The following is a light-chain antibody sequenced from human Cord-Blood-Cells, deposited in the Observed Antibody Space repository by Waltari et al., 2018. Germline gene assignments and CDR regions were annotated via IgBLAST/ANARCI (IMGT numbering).Light chain of an antibody. Sequence: QSALTQPASVSGSPGQSITISCTGTSSDVGSYNLVSWYQQHPGKAPKLMLYEGIKRPSGFSHRFAGSKSGNEASLRVTGLQAEDEADYCCCSYAGSSTWGFGGGTKLTVL. V-gene: IGLV2-23*01. CDR2: EGI. J-gene: IGLJ3*02. CDR1: SSDVGSYNL. CDR3: CSYAGSSTWG.